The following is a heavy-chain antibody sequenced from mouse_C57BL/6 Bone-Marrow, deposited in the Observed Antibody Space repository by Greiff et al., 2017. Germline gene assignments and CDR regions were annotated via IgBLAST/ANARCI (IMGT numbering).Heavy chain of an antibody. CDR3: DGNHYYAMDY. V-gene: IGHV5-2*01. Sequence: EVKLVEPGGGLVQPGESLKLSCESNEYDFPSHDMSWVRKTPEQRLELVAAINTYGGSTYYPQTIERRVIFSRDNTNKTLYLQMSSLRSEDTSFDGDDGNHYYAMDYWGQGTSVTVSS. CDR2: INTYGGST. D-gene: IGHD2-1*01. J-gene: IGHJ4*01. CDR1: EYDFPSHD.